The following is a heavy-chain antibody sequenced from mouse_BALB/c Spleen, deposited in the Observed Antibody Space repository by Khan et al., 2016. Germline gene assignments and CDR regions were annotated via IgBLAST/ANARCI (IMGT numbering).Heavy chain of an antibody. J-gene: IGHJ1*01. Sequence: EVELVESGGGLVKPGGSLKLSCAASGFTFSSYAMSWVRQTPEKRLEWVATISSGGSYTYYPDSVKGRFTISRDNAKNTLYLQMSSLRSEDTAMYYCVRRRFYGSSWYFDVWGAGTTVTVSS. CDR3: VRRRFYGSSWYFDV. CDR1: GFTFSSYA. CDR2: ISSGGSYT. D-gene: IGHD1-1*01. V-gene: IGHV5-9-3*01.